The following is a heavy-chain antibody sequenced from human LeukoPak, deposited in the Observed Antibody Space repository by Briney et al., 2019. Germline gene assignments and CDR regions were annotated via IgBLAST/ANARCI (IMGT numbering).Heavy chain of an antibody. CDR1: GGSISSYY. J-gene: IGHJ4*02. CDR2: IYTSGST. D-gene: IGHD3-10*01. CDR3: ARQATTMVRGQGFFDY. V-gene: IGHV4-4*09. Sequence: SETLSLTCTVSGGSISSYYWSWIRQPPGKGLEGIGYIYTSGSTNYNPSLTSRVTISVDTSKNQFSLKLSSVTAADTAVYYCARQATTMVRGQGFFDYWGQGTLVTVSS.